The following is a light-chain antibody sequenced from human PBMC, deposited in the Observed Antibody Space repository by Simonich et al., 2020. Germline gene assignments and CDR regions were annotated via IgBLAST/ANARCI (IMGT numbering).Light chain of an antibody. CDR3: QQRSNWPP. CDR2: DAS. V-gene: IGKV3-11*01. CDR1: QSVSSY. J-gene: IGKJ5*01. Sequence: EIVLTQSPATLSLSPGERATLTCRASQSVSSYLAWYQQKPGQAPRLLIADASNRAPGLPARLSGSGSGTDFTLTISSLEPKDFAVYYCQQRSNWPPFGQGTRLEIK.